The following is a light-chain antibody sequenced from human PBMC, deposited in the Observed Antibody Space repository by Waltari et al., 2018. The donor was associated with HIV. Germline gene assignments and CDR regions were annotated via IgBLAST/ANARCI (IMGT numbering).Light chain of an antibody. Sequence: QSALTQPASVSGSPGQSITISCTGTNSDVGNYNLVSWYRQHPDKAPQLLIFEVTRRPSGGSDRFAGSKSGNTASLTISGLQAEDEADYYCCSYAGSDTLVFGGGTKLTVL. CDR3: CSYAGSDTLV. J-gene: IGLJ3*02. CDR2: EVT. CDR1: NSDVGNYNL. V-gene: IGLV2-23*02.